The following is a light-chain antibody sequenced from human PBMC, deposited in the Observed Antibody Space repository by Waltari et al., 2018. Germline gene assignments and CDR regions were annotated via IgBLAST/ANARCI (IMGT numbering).Light chain of an antibody. CDR1: SSDIGNYNFF. Sequence: QSALTQPASVSGSPGQSITISCTGTSSDIGNYNFFVAWYQHRPGEAPKSIIYEGNVRPSGVSDSVSGSKAGNAASLTISGLQAEDEAHYYCGSYGVRVCFGGGTKLTVL. V-gene: IGLV2-23*01. J-gene: IGLJ2*01. CDR3: GSYGVRVC. CDR2: EGN.